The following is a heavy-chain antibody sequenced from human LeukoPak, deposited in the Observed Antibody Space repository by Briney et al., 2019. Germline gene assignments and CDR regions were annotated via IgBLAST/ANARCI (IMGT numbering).Heavy chain of an antibody. D-gene: IGHD4-23*01. CDR2: TSYDGSNK. J-gene: IGHJ4*02. V-gene: IGHV3-30*14. CDR1: GFTFSSYA. Sequence: TGGSLRLSCAASGFTFSSYAMHWVRQAPGKGLEWVAVTSYDGSNKYYADSVKGRFTISRDTSKNTVDLQMNSLRSEDAAVYYCATFSYAGNAGGSVGHWGQGTLVTVSS. CDR3: ATFSYAGNAGGSVGH.